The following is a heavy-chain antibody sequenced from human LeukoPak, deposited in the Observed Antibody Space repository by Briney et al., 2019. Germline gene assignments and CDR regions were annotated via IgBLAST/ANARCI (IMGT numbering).Heavy chain of an antibody. J-gene: IGHJ3*02. V-gene: IGHV1-8*01. D-gene: IGHD4-17*01. Sequence: ASVKVSCKASGYTFTSYDINWVRQATGQGLEWMGWMNSNSGNTGYAQKFQGRVTMTRNTSISTAYMELSSLRSEDTAVYYCARGSYTVTNDAFDIWGQGTMVTVSS. CDR3: ARGSYTVTNDAFDI. CDR2: MNSNSGNT. CDR1: GYTFTSYD.